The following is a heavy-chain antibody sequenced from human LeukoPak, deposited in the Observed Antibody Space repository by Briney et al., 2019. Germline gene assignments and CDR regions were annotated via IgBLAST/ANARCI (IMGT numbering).Heavy chain of an antibody. CDR3: ARAVHYSGTSDQYTGGWYYFDF. J-gene: IGHJ4*02. V-gene: IGHV4-61*05. D-gene: IGHD3-10*01. Sequence: SETLSLTCTVSGGAITSSNNYWGWIRQPPGKGLEWIVNINYSGSSNSNPSLKSRATISVDMSRKHFFLDLISVTAADTAVYYCARAVHYSGTSDQYTGGWYYFDFWGQGTRVTVSS. CDR2: INYSGSS. CDR1: GGAITSSNNY.